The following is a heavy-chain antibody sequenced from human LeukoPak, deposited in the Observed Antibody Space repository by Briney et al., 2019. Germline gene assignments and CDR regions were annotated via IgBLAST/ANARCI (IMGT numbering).Heavy chain of an antibody. CDR2: IYTSGST. J-gene: IGHJ5*02. V-gene: IGHV4-4*07. D-gene: IGHD4-11*01. CDR3: ARDHYTVTNNWFDP. CDR1: GGSISSYY. Sequence: SETLSLTCPVSGGSISSYYWSWIRQPAGKGLEWIGRIYTSGSTNYNPSLKSRVTMSVDTSKNQFSLKLSSVTAADTAVYYCARDHYTVTNNWFDPWGQGTLVTVSS.